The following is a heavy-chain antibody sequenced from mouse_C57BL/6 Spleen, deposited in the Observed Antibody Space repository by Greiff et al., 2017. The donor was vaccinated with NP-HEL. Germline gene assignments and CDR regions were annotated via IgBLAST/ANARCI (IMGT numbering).Heavy chain of an antibody. V-gene: IGHV1-15*01. CDR2: IDPDTGGT. CDR1: GYTFTDYE. J-gene: IGHJ4*01. CDR3: TRRDIYYGNPFYAMDY. Sequence: VQLQQSGAELVRPGASVTLSCKASGYTFTDYEMHWVKQPPVHGLEWIGAIDPDTGGTAYNQKFKGKAILTADKSSSTAYMELRSLTSEDSAVYYCTRRDIYYGNPFYAMDYWGQGTSVTVSS. D-gene: IGHD2-1*01.